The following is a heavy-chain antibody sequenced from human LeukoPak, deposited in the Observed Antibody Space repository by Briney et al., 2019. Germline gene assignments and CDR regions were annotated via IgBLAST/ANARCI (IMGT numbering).Heavy chain of an antibody. D-gene: IGHD6-19*01. V-gene: IGHV3-23*01. CDR3: AKDARRYSGWYFFDH. Sequence: PGGSLRLSCVASGFTFSNLAMGWVRQAPGKGLEWVSVISDSGGTTYYADSVKGRFTISRDNSRSTLYLQMNSLRVDDTAVYYCAKDARRYSGWYFFDHWGQGTLVTVSS. J-gene: IGHJ4*02. CDR2: ISDSGGTT. CDR1: GFTFSNLA.